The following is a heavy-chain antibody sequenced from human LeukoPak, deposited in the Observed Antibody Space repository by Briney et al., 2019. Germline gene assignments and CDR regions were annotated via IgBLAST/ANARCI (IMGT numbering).Heavy chain of an antibody. Sequence: ASVTVSFKSSGSTFTVYYIHWVRQAPGQGLEWMGWINPNSGATNYAQKFQGRVTMTGDTSISTAYMELSGLRSGDTAVYYCARETTGWGGSHYWGQGTLVTVSS. CDR1: GSTFTVYY. CDR2: INPNSGAT. J-gene: IGHJ4*02. D-gene: IGHD1-14*01. V-gene: IGHV1-2*02. CDR3: ARETTGWGGSHY.